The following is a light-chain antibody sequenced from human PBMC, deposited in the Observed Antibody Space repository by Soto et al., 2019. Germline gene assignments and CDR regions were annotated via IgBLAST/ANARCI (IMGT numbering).Light chain of an antibody. J-gene: IGKJ5*01. CDR2: DAS. CDR1: QDISNN. Sequence: DVQMTQSPSSLSASVGDRVTITCQASQDISNNLNWFQQKPGKAPKLVIFDASNLETGVPSTFSGSGSGTDFTFTISSLQPEDIATYFCQQYDNLPITFGQGTRLEIK. V-gene: IGKV1-33*01. CDR3: QQYDNLPIT.